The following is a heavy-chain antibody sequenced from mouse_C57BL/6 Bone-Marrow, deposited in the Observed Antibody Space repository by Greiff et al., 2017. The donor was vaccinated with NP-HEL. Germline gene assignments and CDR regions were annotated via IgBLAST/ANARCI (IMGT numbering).Heavy chain of an antibody. V-gene: IGHV2-6-1*01. J-gene: IGHJ4*01. CDR2: IWSDGST. Sequence: VQLQESGPGLVAPSQSLSITCTVSGFSLTSYGVHWVRQPPGKGLEWLVVIWSDGSTTYNSALKSRLSISKDNSKSQVFLKMNSHQTDDTAMYYCARQDSSGSYYYAMDYWGQGTSVTVSS. D-gene: IGHD3-2*02. CDR3: ARQDSSGSYYYAMDY. CDR1: GFSLTSYG.